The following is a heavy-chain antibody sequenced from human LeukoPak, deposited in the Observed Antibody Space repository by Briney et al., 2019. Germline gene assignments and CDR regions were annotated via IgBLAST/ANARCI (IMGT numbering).Heavy chain of an antibody. CDR1: GGSISSSSYY. D-gene: IGHD3-10*01. CDR2: NYYSGST. Sequence: PSEALSLTCIVSGGSISSSSYYWGWLRQPPGKGLEWIGSNYYSGSTYYNPSLRRRVTIYVDTSKNQFSLKLSSVTAADTAVYYCARSGALWFGELLSPRDNWFDPWGQGLLVTVSS. J-gene: IGHJ5*02. CDR3: ARSGALWFGELLSPRDNWFDP. V-gene: IGHV4-39*01.